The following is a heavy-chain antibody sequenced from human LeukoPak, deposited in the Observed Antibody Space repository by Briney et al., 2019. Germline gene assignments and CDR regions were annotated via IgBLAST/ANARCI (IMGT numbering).Heavy chain of an antibody. CDR2: IRYDGSNK. J-gene: IGHJ5*02. Sequence: GGSLRLSCAASGFTFSSYGMHWVRQAPGKGLEWVAFIRYDGSNKYYADSVKGRFTISRDNSKNTLYLQMNSLRAEDTAVYYCARQDYGDYIWFGPWGQGTLVTVSS. V-gene: IGHV3-30*02. D-gene: IGHD4-17*01. CDR1: GFTFSSYG. CDR3: ARQDYGDYIWFGP.